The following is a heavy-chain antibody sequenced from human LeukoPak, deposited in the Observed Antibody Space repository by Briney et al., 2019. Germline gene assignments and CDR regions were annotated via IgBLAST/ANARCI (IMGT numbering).Heavy chain of an antibody. Sequence: NPSETLSLTCAVPGGSISSNSYYWGWIRQPPRKGLEWIGSIYYSGSTYYNPSLKSRVTISVDTSKNQFSLKLSSVTAADTAVYYCARTRYYYNSRSYGAPYYFDYWGQGTLVTVSS. CDR2: IYYSGST. CDR3: ARTRYYYNSRSYGAPYYFDY. J-gene: IGHJ4*02. V-gene: IGHV4-39*01. CDR1: GGSISSNSYY. D-gene: IGHD3-10*01.